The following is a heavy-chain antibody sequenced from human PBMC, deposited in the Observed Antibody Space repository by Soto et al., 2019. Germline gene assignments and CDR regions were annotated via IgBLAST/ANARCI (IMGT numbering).Heavy chain of an antibody. CDR3: ARDPGFDTSSPDPSGV. CDR2: IKSKTDGGTT. Sequence: GGSLRLSCAASGFTFSNAWMNWVRQAPGKGLEWVGRIKSKTDGGTTDYAAPVKGRFTISRDDSKNTLYLQMNSLRAEDTAVYYCARDPGFDTSSPDPSGVWGKGTTVTVSS. CDR1: GFTFSNAW. J-gene: IGHJ6*04. V-gene: IGHV3-15*07. D-gene: IGHD2-2*01.